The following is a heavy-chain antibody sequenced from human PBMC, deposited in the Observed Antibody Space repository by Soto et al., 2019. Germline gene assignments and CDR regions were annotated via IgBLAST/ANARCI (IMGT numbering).Heavy chain of an antibody. V-gene: IGHV1-2*04. CDR2: INANSGVT. CDR3: ARERGGATATLDYYYFYMAV. D-gene: IGHD1-26*01. J-gene: IGHJ6*03. CDR1: GDSFNDYY. Sequence: QVQLVQSGAEVRKPGASVTVSCRSSGDSFNDYYIHWVRQAPGQGLEWMGWINANSGVTEYAQKFTGWVSMTRDTSIRTVYMQLSRLRSDDTAVYYCARERGGATATLDYYYFYMAVWGTGTTVTVSS.